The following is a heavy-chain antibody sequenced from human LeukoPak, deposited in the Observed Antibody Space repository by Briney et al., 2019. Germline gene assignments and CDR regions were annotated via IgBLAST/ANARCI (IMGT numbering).Heavy chain of an antibody. V-gene: IGHV3-30*04. CDR3: ARDRDRDIIGDGMDV. Sequence: GGSLRLSCAASGFTSNNYAMYWVRQAPLKGLEWVAVISYDGNNKYSADSVNARFTISRDNSKNTLYLQMSSLRTEDTAVYYCARDRDRDIIGDGMDVWGKGTTVTVSS. D-gene: IGHD3-9*01. CDR2: ISYDGNNK. J-gene: IGHJ6*04. CDR1: GFTSNNYA.